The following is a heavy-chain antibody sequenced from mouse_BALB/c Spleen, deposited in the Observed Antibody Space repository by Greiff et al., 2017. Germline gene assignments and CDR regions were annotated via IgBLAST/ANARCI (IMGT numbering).Heavy chain of an antibody. V-gene: IGHV3-6*02. D-gene: IGHD1-1*01. J-gene: IGHJ2*01. CDR1: GYSITSGYY. CDR2: ISYDGSN. CDR3: ARVYGKYFDY. Sequence: DVKLQESGPGLVKPSQSLSLTCSVTGYSITSGYYWNWIRQFPGNKLEWMGYISYDGSNNYNPSLKNRISITRDTSKNQFFLKLNSVTTEDTATYYCARVYGKYFDYWGQGTTLTVSS.